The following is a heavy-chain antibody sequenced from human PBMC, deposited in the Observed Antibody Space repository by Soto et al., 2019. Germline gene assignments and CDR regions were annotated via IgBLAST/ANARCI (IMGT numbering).Heavy chain of an antibody. V-gene: IGHV1-24*01. CDR2: FDPEDGET. CDR1: GYTLTELS. Sequence: ASVKVSCKVSGYTLTELSMHWVRQAPGKGLEWMRGFDPEDGETIYAQKFQGRVTMTEDTSTDTAYMELSSLRSEDTAVYYCATGCKSGPIQYYCYYLAVWSKGTTVTVSS. CDR3: ATGCKSGPIQYYCYYLAV. J-gene: IGHJ6*03. D-gene: IGHD3-3*01.